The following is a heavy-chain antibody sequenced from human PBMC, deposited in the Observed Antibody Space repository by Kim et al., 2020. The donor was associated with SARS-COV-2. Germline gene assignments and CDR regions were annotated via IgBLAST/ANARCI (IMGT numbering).Heavy chain of an antibody. Sequence: GGSLRLSCAASGFTFGDYAMHWVRQAPGKGLEWVSGISWNSGSIGYADSVKGRFTISRDNAKNSLYLQMNSLRAEDTALYYCAKDITMIVVVITQEDAFDIWGQGTMVTVSS. J-gene: IGHJ3*02. CDR3: AKDITMIVVVITQEDAFDI. CDR2: ISWNSGSI. V-gene: IGHV3-9*01. CDR1: GFTFGDYA. D-gene: IGHD3-22*01.